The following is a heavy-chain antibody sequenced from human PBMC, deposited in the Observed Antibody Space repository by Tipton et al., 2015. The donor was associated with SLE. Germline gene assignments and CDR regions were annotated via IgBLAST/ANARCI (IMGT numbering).Heavy chain of an antibody. D-gene: IGHD2-15*01. CDR2: INSDESST. V-gene: IGHV3-74*01. Sequence: SLRLSCAASGFTFSSYWIHWVRQAPGKGLVWVSRINSDESSTSYADSVKGRFTISRDNAKNTLYLQMNSLRAEDTAVYYCARDVVGPPVSYYGLDVWGQGTTVTVSS. J-gene: IGHJ6*02. CDR1: GFTFSSYW. CDR3: ARDVVGPPVSYYGLDV.